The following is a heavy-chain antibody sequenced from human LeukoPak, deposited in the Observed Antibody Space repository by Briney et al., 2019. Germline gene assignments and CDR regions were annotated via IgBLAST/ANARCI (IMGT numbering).Heavy chain of an antibody. D-gene: IGHD2-21*02. V-gene: IGHV3-21*04. Sequence: GGSLRLSCAASGFTFSSYSMNWVRQAPGKGLEWVSSISSSSSYIYYADSVKGRFTISRDNAKNSLYLQMNSLRAEDTAVYYCARFPNIVVVTAIPDWGQGTLVTVSS. CDR2: ISSSSSYI. J-gene: IGHJ4*02. CDR1: GFTFSSYS. CDR3: ARFPNIVVVTAIPD.